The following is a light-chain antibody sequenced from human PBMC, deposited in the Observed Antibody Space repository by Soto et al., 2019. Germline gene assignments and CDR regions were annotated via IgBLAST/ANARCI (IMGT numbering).Light chain of an antibody. V-gene: IGKV3-20*01. J-gene: IGKJ2*01. CDR1: QNIDSTY. Sequence: IVLTQSPGTLSLSPGERATLSCRVSQNIDSTYLAWYQQKPGQAPRLLIYGASSRATGIPDKFSGSGSGTDFTLTIARLEPEDFAVYYCQLYGSSHMFSFGQGTKLEIK. CDR3: QLYGSSHMFS. CDR2: GAS.